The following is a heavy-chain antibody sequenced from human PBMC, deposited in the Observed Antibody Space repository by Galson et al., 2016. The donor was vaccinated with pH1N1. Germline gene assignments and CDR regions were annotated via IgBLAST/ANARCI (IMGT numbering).Heavy chain of an antibody. CDR3: AREDLVVGEGWDSGVDL. CDR2: ISGTGGST. V-gene: IGHV3-23*01. J-gene: IGHJ6*01. CDR1: GFTFSSYA. Sequence: SLRLSCAASGFTFSSYAMSWVRQAPGKGLEWVSAISGTGGSTYYADSVKGRFTISRDNSKNTLFLQMNSLRADDTAVFYCAREDLVVGEGWDSGVDLWGQGTTVTVSS. D-gene: IGHD2-15*01.